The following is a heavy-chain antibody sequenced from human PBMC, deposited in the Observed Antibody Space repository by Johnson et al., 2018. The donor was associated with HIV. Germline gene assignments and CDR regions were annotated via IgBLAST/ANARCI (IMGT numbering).Heavy chain of an antibody. CDR3: ASYGYYKSSDAFDI. CDR1: GFTFSSYG. D-gene: IGHD4-17*01. J-gene: IGHJ3*02. CDR2: ISYDGSNK. V-gene: IGHV3-30*03. Sequence: QVQLVESGGGVVQPGRSLRLSCAASGFTFSSYGMHWVRQAPGKGLEWVAVISYDGSNKYYADSVKGRFTISRDNSKNTLYLQMNSLRAEDTAVYYCASYGYYKSSDAFDIWGQGTMVTVSS.